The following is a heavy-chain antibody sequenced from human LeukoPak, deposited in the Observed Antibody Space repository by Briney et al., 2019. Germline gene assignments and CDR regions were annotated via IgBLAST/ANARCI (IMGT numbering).Heavy chain of an antibody. J-gene: IGHJ4*02. CDR1: GFDLSRNG. Sequence: GGSLRLSCAASGFDLSRNGMHWVRQAPGKGLEWVSFIRYDGSKTFYGDSVTGRFTISRDNSMNTLYLQMNSLRPEDTAVYYCARDFDDVKSHYYYIPEYCGQGVLVTVSS. D-gene: IGHD3-10*01. V-gene: IGHV3-30*02. CDR2: IRYDGSKT. CDR3: ARDFDDVKSHYYYIPEY.